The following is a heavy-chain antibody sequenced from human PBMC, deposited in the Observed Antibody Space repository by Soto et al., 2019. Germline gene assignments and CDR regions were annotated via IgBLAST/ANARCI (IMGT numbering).Heavy chain of an antibody. Sequence: GPSVKVSCKASGYTFTSYSLHWVRQAPGQRLEWMGWINTDNGNAKYSQKFQGRVTITRDTSASTAYMELTSVTAADTAMYYCARGPTTEKVDSWGQGILVTVSS. J-gene: IGHJ4*02. CDR1: GYTFTSYS. V-gene: IGHV1-3*04. CDR2: INTDNGNA. CDR3: ARGPTTEKVDS.